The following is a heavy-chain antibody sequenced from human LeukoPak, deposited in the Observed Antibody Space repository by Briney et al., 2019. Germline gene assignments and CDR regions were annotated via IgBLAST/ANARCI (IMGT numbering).Heavy chain of an antibody. CDR3: ARQYSSSWMEYNWFDP. CDR1: GGSSSSSTYY. Sequence: PSETLSLTCTVSGGSSSSSTYYWSWIRQHPGKGLEWIGYIYNSGTTYYNPSPSLKSRVAISIDTSRSQFSLRLYSVTAADTAVYYCARQYSSSWMEYNWFDPWGQGTLVTVSS. D-gene: IGHD6-13*01. V-gene: IGHV4-31*03. J-gene: IGHJ5*02. CDR2: IYNSGTT.